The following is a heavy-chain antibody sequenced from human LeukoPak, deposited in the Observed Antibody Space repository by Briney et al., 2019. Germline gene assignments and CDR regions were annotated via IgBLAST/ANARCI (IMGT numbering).Heavy chain of an antibody. CDR3: ARGLYYYGSGSYYYYYYGMDV. CDR1: GFTFSSYS. CDR2: ISSSSSYI. D-gene: IGHD3-10*01. J-gene: IGHJ6*02. Sequence: GGSLRLSCAASGFTFSSYSMNWVRQAPGKGLEWVSSISSSSSYIYYADSVKGRFTISRDNAENSLYLQMNSLRAEDTAVYYCARGLYYYGSGSYYYYYYGMDVWGQGTTVTVSS. V-gene: IGHV3-21*01.